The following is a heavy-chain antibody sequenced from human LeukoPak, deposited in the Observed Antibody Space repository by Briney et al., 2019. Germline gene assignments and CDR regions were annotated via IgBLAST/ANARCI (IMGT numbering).Heavy chain of an antibody. CDR2: IYYSGST. CDR1: GGSISSYY. J-gene: IGHJ4*02. Sequence: SETLSLTCTVSGGSISSYYWSWIRQPPRKGLEWIGYIYYSGSTNYNPSLKSRVTISVDTSKNQFSVKLSSVTAADAAVYYCARSIWFGEFPVVYWGQGTLVTVSS. CDR3: ARSIWFGEFPVVY. D-gene: IGHD3-10*01. V-gene: IGHV4-59*08.